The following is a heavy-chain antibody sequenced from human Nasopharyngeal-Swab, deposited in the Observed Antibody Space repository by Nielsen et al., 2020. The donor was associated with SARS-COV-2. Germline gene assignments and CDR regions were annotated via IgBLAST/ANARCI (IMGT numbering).Heavy chain of an antibody. Sequence: SETLSLTCAVYGGSFSGYYWSWIRQPPGKGLEWIGYIYYSGSTNYNPSLKSRVTISVDTSKNQFSLKLSSVTAADTAVYYCARSEFLEWLGFDYWGQGTLVTVSS. CDR3: ARSEFLEWLGFDY. CDR1: GGSFSGYY. CDR2: IYYSGST. J-gene: IGHJ4*02. D-gene: IGHD3-3*01. V-gene: IGHV4-59*01.